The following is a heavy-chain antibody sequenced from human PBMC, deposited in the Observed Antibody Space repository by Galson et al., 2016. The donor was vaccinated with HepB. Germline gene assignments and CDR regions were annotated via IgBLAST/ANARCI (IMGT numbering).Heavy chain of an antibody. V-gene: IGHV2-5*02. CDR3: AHSTYGSGSYLGVDWFDP. CDR1: GFSLTTSGVG. D-gene: IGHD3-10*01. CDR2: LYWEDDK. Sequence: PALVKPTQTLTLTCTFSGFSLTTSGVGVGWIRQPPGKALEWLASLYWEDDKRYSPSLKRRLTITKDTSKNQVVLTMTNMDPVDTATYYCAHSTYGSGSYLGVDWFDPWGQGTLVTVSS. J-gene: IGHJ5*02.